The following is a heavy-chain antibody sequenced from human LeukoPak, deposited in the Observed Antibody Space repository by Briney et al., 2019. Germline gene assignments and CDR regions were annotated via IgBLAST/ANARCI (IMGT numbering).Heavy chain of an antibody. CDR1: GGSISSSSYY. CDR2: IYYSGST. Sequence: SETLSLTCTVSGGSISSSSYYWGWIRQPPGKGLEWIGSIYYSGSTYYNPSLKSRVTISVDTSKNQFSLKLSSVTAADTAVYYCARGVTTILGYYYYMDVWGKGTTVTVSS. D-gene: IGHD5-12*01. CDR3: ARGVTTILGYYYYMDV. J-gene: IGHJ6*03. V-gene: IGHV4-39*07.